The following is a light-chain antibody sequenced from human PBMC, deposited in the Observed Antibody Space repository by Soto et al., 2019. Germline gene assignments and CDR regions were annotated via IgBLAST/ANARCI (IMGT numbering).Light chain of an antibody. CDR3: QQRSNWPPFT. J-gene: IGKJ3*01. CDR2: DAS. Sequence: EIVLTQSPATLSLSPGERATLSCRASQSVSSYLAWYQQKPGQAPRLLIYDASNRATGIPARLSGSGSGTDFTLTISSLEPEDFAVYYCQQRSNWPPFTFGPGT. V-gene: IGKV3-11*01. CDR1: QSVSSY.